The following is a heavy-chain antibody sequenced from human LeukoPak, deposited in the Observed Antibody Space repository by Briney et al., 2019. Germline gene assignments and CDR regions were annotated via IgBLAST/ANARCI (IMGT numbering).Heavy chain of an antibody. Sequence: GGSLRLSCAASGFFFSDFYINWIRQAPGKGLEWVAYISSDGETVSYADSMKGRFTISRDNAKNSLYLQMNSLRAEDTAVYYCARLGYCSSTSCYFDYWGQGTLVTVSS. CDR2: ISSDGETV. J-gene: IGHJ4*02. V-gene: IGHV3-11*04. D-gene: IGHD2-2*01. CDR3: ARLGYCSSTSCYFDY. CDR1: GFFFSDFY.